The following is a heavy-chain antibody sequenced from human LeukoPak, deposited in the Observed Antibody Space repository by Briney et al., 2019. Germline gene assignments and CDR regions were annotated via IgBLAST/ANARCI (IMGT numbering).Heavy chain of an antibody. CDR1: GGSISSYY. CDR3: ARARWLQFGRAYYFDY. J-gene: IGHJ4*02. Sequence: PSETLSLTCTVSGGSISSYYWSWIRQPPGKGLEWIGYIYYSGSTNYNPSLKSRVTISVDTSKNQFSLKPSSVTAADTAVYYCARARWLQFGRAYYFDYWGQGTLVTVSS. D-gene: IGHD5-24*01. V-gene: IGHV4-59*01. CDR2: IYYSGST.